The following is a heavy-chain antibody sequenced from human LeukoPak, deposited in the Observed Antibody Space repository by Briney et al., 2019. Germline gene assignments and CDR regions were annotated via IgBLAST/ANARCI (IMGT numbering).Heavy chain of an antibody. CDR1: GFTFSSYG. CDR2: ISYDGSNK. Sequence: PGGSLRLSCAASGFTFSSYGMHWVRQAPGKGLESVAVISYDGSNKYYADSVKGRFTISRDNSKNTLYLQMNSLRAEDTAVYYCAKDRGPSIAAAGQYYYYGMDVWGQGTTVTVSS. CDR3: AKDRGPSIAAAGQYYYYGMDV. J-gene: IGHJ6*02. V-gene: IGHV3-30*18. D-gene: IGHD6-13*01.